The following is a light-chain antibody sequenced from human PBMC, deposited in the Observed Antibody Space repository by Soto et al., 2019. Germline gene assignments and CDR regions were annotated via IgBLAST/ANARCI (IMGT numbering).Light chain of an antibody. CDR3: QQYENLPT. V-gene: IGKV1-33*01. J-gene: IGKJ5*01. CDR1: QNTNNY. Sequence: DIQITQSPSSLSASVVDMFTITCQASQNTNNYLNWYQQKPGRAPKLLIYDASNLEAGVPSRFRGSGSGTDFTFTISRLQPEDIATYYCQQYENLPTFGQGTRLEIK. CDR2: DAS.